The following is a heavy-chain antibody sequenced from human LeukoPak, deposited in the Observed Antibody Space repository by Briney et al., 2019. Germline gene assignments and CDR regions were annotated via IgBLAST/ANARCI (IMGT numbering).Heavy chain of an antibody. Sequence: GGSLRLSCAASGFTFSSYSMNWVRQAPGKGLEWVSYISSSSSTIYYADSVKGRFTISRDNAKNSLYLQMNSLRDEDTAVYYCARDPLVVVPAARSYYYYGMDVWGQGTTATVSS. V-gene: IGHV3-48*02. CDR1: GFTFSSYS. CDR2: ISSSSSTI. J-gene: IGHJ6*02. D-gene: IGHD2-2*01. CDR3: ARDPLVVVPAARSYYYYGMDV.